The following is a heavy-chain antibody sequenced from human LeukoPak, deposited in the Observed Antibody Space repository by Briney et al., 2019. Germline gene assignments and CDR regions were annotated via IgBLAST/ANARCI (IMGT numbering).Heavy chain of an antibody. V-gene: IGHV3-9*01. CDR3: AKDACSGTSCSFDY. Sequence: GGSLRLSCAASGFSFDDYAMHWVRQAPGKGLEWVSGTTWNSGSTGYADSVKGRFTISRDNAKNSLFVQMNSLRAEDTALYYCAKDACSGTSCSFDYWGQGTLVTVSS. D-gene: IGHD2-2*01. CDR2: TTWNSGST. J-gene: IGHJ4*02. CDR1: GFSFDDYA.